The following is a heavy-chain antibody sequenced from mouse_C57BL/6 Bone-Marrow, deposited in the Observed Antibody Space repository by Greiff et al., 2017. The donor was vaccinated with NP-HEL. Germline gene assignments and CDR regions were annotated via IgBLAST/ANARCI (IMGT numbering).Heavy chain of an antibody. D-gene: IGHD4-1*01. Sequence: VQLQQPGAELVKPGASVKMSCKASGYTFTSYWITWVKQRPGQGLEWIGDIYPGSGSTNYNEKFKSKATLTVDTSSSTAYMQLSSLTSEDSAVYYCATGTYGYWYFDVWGTGTTVTVSS. CDR2: IYPGSGST. CDR1: GYTFTSYW. V-gene: IGHV1-55*01. CDR3: ATGTYGYWYFDV. J-gene: IGHJ1*03.